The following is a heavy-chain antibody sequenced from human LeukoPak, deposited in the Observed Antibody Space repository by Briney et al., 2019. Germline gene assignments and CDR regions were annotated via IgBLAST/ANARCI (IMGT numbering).Heavy chain of an antibody. D-gene: IGHD3-10*01. Sequence: GGSLRLSCAASGFTFSSYSMNWVRQAPGKGLEWVSSISSSSSYIYYVDSVKGRFTISRDNAKNSLYLQMNSLRAEDTAVYYCVRDGNRGYDRDVWDQGTAVTVSS. CDR1: GFTFSSYS. J-gene: IGHJ6*02. CDR3: VRDGNRGYDRDV. CDR2: ISSSSSYI. V-gene: IGHV3-21*01.